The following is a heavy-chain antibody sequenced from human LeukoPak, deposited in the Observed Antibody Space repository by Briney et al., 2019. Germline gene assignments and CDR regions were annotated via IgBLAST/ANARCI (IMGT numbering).Heavy chain of an antibody. J-gene: IGHJ4*02. V-gene: IGHV4-34*01. CDR2: INHSGST. CDR3: ARRADFWSGNFDY. Sequence: SETLSLTCAVYGGSFSGYYWSWIRQPPGKGLEWIGEINHSGSTNYNPSLKSRVTISVDTSKNQFSLKLSSVTAADTAVYYCARRADFWSGNFDYWGQGTLVTVSS. D-gene: IGHD3-3*01. CDR1: GGSFSGYY.